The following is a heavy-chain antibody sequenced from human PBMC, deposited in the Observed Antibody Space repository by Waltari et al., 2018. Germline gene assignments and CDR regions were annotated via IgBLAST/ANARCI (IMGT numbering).Heavy chain of an antibody. V-gene: IGHV3-64*07. Sequence: EAQLVESGGGLVQPGGSLRLSCAASGFNFGSYAMHWVRQVPGKGLEHLSSINSNGGSTSYVDSVKGRFIISRDNSKNTLYLQMGRLRAEDMAVYYCARGQESFISLTYYFYFMDVWGKGTTVTVSS. J-gene: IGHJ6*03. CDR3: ARGQESFISLTYYFYFMDV. D-gene: IGHD3-10*01. CDR2: INSNGGST. CDR1: GFNFGSYA.